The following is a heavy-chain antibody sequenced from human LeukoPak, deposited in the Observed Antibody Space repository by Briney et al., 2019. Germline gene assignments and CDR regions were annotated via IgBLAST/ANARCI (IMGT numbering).Heavy chain of an antibody. Sequence: GGSLRLSCEGSGFTFSSYAMSWVRQAPGKGLEWVSAISETGGTTYDADSVKGRFTISRDNSRSKLYLQMNSLRAEDTAVYYCAKDTSIGRYCTNGICSPFDYWGQGTLVTVSS. CDR3: AKDTSIGRYCTNGICSPFDY. CDR2: ISETGGTT. D-gene: IGHD2-8*01. CDR1: GFTFSSYA. V-gene: IGHV3-23*01. J-gene: IGHJ4*02.